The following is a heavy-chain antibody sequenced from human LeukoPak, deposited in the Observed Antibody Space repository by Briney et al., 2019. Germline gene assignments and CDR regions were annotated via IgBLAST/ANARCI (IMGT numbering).Heavy chain of an antibody. CDR1: GFTFSSSW. J-gene: IGHJ4*02. CDR3: ARVGIVVKARDY. CDR2: INSGASTT. Sequence: PGGSLRLSCAASGFTFSSSWMHWVRQAPGKGLMWVSHINSGASTTTYADSVKGRFTISRDNAKNTLYLQMNSLRAEDTAVYYCARVGIVVKARDYWGQGTLVTVSS. V-gene: IGHV3-74*01. D-gene: IGHD2-2*01.